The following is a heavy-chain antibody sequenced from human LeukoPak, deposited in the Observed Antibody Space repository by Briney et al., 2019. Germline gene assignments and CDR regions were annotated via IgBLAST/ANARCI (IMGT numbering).Heavy chain of an antibody. Sequence: PSETLSLTCTVSGGSITNYYWTWIRQPPGKGLEWIGYIHYSGSTNYNPSLKSRVTISVDTSKNQFSLKLSSVTAADTAVYYCASDDLTSGWSFDDWGQGTLVTVSS. D-gene: IGHD6-19*01. CDR2: IHYSGST. V-gene: IGHV4-59*01. CDR1: GGSITNYY. CDR3: ASDDLTSGWSFDD. J-gene: IGHJ4*02.